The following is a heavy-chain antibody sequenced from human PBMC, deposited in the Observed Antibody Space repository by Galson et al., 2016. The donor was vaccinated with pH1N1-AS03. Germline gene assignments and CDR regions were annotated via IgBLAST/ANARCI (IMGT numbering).Heavy chain of an antibody. CDR1: GFIFSSDW. CDR3: ARAMYTSGWYGMDV. Sequence: SLRLSCAASGFIFSSDWMHWVRQVPGKGLVWVSRITSDGSSISYEDAGRGRFTTSRDNAKNKLYLQINTLRAEDTAVYHCARAMYTSGWYGMDVWGQGTTVTVSS. J-gene: IGHJ6*02. V-gene: IGHV3-74*01. D-gene: IGHD6-19*01. CDR2: ITSDGSSI.